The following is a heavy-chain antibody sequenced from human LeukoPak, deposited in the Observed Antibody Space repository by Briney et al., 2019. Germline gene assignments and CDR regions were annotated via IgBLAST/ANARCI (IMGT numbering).Heavy chain of an antibody. V-gene: IGHV4-39*01. Sequence: PSETLSLTCTVSGGSISSSSYYWGWIRQPPGKGLEWIGSIYYSGSPYYNPSLKSRVTISVDTSKNQFSLKLSSVTATDTAVYYCARVAGELLPDYWGQGTLVTVSS. CDR3: ARVAGELLPDY. D-gene: IGHD3-10*01. CDR1: GGSISSSSYY. CDR2: IYYSGSP. J-gene: IGHJ4*02.